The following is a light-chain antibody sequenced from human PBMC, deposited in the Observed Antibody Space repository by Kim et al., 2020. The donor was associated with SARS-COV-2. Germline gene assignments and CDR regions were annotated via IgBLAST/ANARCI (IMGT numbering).Light chain of an antibody. CDR3: QQYYNAPYS. V-gene: IGKV1-NL1*01. J-gene: IGKJ2*01. CDR2: AAS. Sequence: SASVGDRVTITCRASKGISSALAWYQQKQGQAPKVLVYAASRLQTGVASRFSGSGSRTDYTLSISSLQPEDFATYYCQQYYNAPYSFGQGTKLEIK. CDR1: KGISSA.